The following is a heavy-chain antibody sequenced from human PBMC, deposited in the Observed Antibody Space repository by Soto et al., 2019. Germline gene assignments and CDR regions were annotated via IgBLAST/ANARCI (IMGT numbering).Heavy chain of an antibody. V-gene: IGHV1-69*13. J-gene: IGHJ4*02. CDR2: IIPFFGTA. D-gene: IGHD4-17*01. Sequence: ASVKVSCKASGGTFSTFGISWVRQAPGQGLEWMGGIIPFFGTARYSQKFEDRITITVDESTNTVYMDLRSLTSEDTAIYYCAKSAPMDAGDKYYYDFWGQGALVTVSS. CDR3: AKSAPMDAGDKYYYDF. CDR1: GGTFSTFG.